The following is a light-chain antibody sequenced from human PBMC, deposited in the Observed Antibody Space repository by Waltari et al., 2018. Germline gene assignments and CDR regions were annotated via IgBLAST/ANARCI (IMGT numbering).Light chain of an antibody. J-gene: IGKJ3*01. CDR3: QQYNNWPFT. CDR2: GAS. CDR1: QSVANN. V-gene: IGKV3-15*01. Sequence: ETVMTQSPATLSVSPGERATLSCRASQSVANNLAWYQQKSGQAPRLLIYGASTRPTGIPARFSGSGSGTEFTLTISSLQSEDLAVYYCQQYNNWPFTFGPGTKVDIK.